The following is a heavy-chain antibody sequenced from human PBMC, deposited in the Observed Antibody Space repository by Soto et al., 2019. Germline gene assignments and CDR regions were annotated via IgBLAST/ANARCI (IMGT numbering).Heavy chain of an antibody. CDR2: IDTSGSST. CDR1: GFIFTNFW. CDR3: AKDSWYFDL. D-gene: IGHD6-13*01. J-gene: IGHJ4*02. V-gene: IGHV3-74*01. Sequence: PGGSLRLSCEASGFIFTNFWMHWVRQVPGKGLVWVSRIDTSGSSTSYADSVKGRFTISRDNAKNTVSLQMNSLRAEDTGVYYCAKDSWYFDLWSPGALDTVSS.